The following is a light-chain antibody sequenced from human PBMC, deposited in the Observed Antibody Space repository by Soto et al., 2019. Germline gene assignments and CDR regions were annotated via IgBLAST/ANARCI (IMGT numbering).Light chain of an antibody. J-gene: IGLJ1*01. CDR2: EVS. CDR1: SSDVGGYNY. Sequence: QSALTQPASVSGSPGQSITISCTGTSSDVGGYNYVSWYQQHPGKAPKLMIYEVSNRPSGVSNRFSGSKSGHTASLTISGLQAEDEAAYYCSSYTSSITLVFGTGTKLTVL. CDR3: SSYTSSITLV. V-gene: IGLV2-14*01.